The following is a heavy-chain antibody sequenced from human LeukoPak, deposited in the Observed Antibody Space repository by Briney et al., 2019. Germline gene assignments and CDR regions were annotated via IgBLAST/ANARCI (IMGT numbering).Heavy chain of an antibody. J-gene: IGHJ6*02. CDR1: GFTVSSNY. CDR2: IHSGGST. CDR3: ARGQGITSYNYGMDV. Sequence: GGSLRLSCAASGFTVSSNYMSWVRQAPGKGLEWVSVIHSGGSTYYADSVKGRFTISRDNSKNTLYLQMNSLRAEDTAVYYCARGQGITSYNYGMDVWGQGTTVTVSS. D-gene: IGHD1-14*01. V-gene: IGHV3-53*01.